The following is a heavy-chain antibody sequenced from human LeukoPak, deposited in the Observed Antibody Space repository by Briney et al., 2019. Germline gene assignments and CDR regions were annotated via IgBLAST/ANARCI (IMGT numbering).Heavy chain of an antibody. CDR3: ARFAFGGPSDY. CDR2: INLNSAGT. J-gene: IGHJ4*02. V-gene: IGHV1-2*02. CDR1: GYTFTDYY. Sequence: GASVKVSCKASGYTFTDYYIHWVRQAPGQGLEWLGWINLNSAGTKYAQKFQGRVTMTRDTSISTAYMELSRLRSDDTAVYYCARFAFGGPSDYWGQGTLVTVSS. D-gene: IGHD3-16*01.